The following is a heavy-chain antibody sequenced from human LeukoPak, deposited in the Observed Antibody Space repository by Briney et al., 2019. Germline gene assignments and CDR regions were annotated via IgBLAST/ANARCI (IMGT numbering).Heavy chain of an antibody. D-gene: IGHD6-13*01. J-gene: IGHJ4*02. CDR3: ARVGSIAAAGTPDY. CDR2: ISGSGIYT. Sequence: GGSLRLSCAASGFTFSDYYMTWIRQAPGKGLEWLSYISGSGIYTNYADSVKGRFTTSRDNAKNSLYLQMNSLRAEDTAVYYCARVGSIAAAGTPDYWGQGTLVTVSS. CDR1: GFTFSDYY. V-gene: IGHV3-11*06.